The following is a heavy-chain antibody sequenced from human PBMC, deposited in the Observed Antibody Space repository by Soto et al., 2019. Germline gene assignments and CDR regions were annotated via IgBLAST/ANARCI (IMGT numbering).Heavy chain of an antibody. CDR2: IGTAGDT. J-gene: IGHJ4*02. CDR1: GFTFSSYD. V-gene: IGHV3-13*01. Sequence: SLRLSCAASGFTFSSYDMHWVRQPTGRGLEWVSAIGTAGDTHYPDSVKGRFTISRENAKNSLYLQMNSLRAGDTAVYYCARGKCSGGSCYYFDYWGQGTLVTVSS. CDR3: ARGKCSGGSCYYFDY. D-gene: IGHD2-15*01.